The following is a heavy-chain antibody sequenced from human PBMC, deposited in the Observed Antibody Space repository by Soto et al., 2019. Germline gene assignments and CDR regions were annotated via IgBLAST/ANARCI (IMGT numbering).Heavy chain of an antibody. V-gene: IGHV1-2*04. CDR3: ARDHSSGRYYYYYGMDV. CDR1: GYTFTGYY. J-gene: IGHJ6*02. D-gene: IGHD6-19*01. CDR2: INPNSGGT. Sequence: GASVKVSCKASGYTFTGYYMHWVRQAPGQELEWMGWINPNSGGTNYAQKFQGWVTMTRDTSISTAYMELSRLRSDDTAVYYCARDHSSGRYYYYYGMDVWGQGTTVTVSS.